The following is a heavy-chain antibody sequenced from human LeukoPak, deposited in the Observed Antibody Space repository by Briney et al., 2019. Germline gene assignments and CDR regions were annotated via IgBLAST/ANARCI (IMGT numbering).Heavy chain of an antibody. CDR2: IYYSGST. V-gene: IGHV4-30-4*08. D-gene: IGHD6-19*01. CDR3: ARDREVAVAGTDY. J-gene: IGHJ4*02. CDR1: GGSMSSGDYY. Sequence: SETLSLTCTVSGGSMSSGDYYYTWIRQPPGKGLEWIGYIYYSGSTYYNPSLKSRVTISVDTSKNQFSLKLSSVTAADTAVYYCARDREVAVAGTDYWGQGTLVTVSS.